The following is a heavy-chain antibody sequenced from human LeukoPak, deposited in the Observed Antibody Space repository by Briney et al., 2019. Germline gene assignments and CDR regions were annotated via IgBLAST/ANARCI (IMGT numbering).Heavy chain of an antibody. CDR2: IYYSGST. V-gene: IGHV4-59*12. Sequence: SETLSLTCTVSGGSISSYYWSWIRQPPGKGLEWIGYIYYSGSTNYNPSLKSRVTISVDTSKNQFSLKLSSVTAADTAVYYCARGVYYDFWSGYRFDAFDIWGQGTMVTVSS. CDR1: GGSISSYY. J-gene: IGHJ3*02. CDR3: ARGVYYDFWSGYRFDAFDI. D-gene: IGHD3-3*01.